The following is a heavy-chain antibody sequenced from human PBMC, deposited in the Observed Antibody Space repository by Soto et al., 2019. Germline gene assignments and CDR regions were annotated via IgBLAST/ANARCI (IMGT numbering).Heavy chain of an antibody. CDR2: ISYEGSNQ. CDR3: ARSPSYYGIEV. V-gene: IGHV3-30*04. Sequence: LSLSCXSSLVTLRIYAIRLVRQSPCKGLEWVAVISYEGSNQYYAESVKGRFTLTRDNSKKNLDLQMNSLRPDDTAVYYCARSPSYYGIEVWGQGTTV. CDR1: LVTLRIYA. J-gene: IGHJ6*01.